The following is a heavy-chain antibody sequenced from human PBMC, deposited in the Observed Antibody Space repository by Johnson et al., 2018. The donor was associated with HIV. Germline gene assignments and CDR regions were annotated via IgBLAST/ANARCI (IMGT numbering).Heavy chain of an antibody. CDR1: GFTFSSYG. V-gene: IGHV3-33*01. CDR2: IWFDGSNK. Sequence: QVQLVESGGGVVQPGRSLRLSCAASGFTFSSYGMHWVRQAPGKGLEWVAVIWFDGSNKYYADSVRGRFTISRDNSKNTLYLQMNSLRGEDTAVYYCARGDIGWNDDFAFDIWGQGTMVTVSS. CDR3: ARGDIGWNDDFAFDI. J-gene: IGHJ3*02. D-gene: IGHD1-1*01.